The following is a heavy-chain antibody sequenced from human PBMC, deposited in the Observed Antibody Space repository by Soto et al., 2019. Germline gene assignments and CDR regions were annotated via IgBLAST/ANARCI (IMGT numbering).Heavy chain of an antibody. D-gene: IGHD2-2*01. CDR3: ARDSRCSSTSCYALVWYFDL. V-gene: IGHV3-33*01. Sequence: GGSLRLSCAASGFTFSSYGMHWVRQAPGKGLEWVAVIWYDGSNKYYADSVKGRFTISRDNSKNTLYLQMNSLGAEDTAVYYCARDSRCSSTSCYALVWYFDLWGRGTLVTVSS. CDR1: GFTFSSYG. J-gene: IGHJ2*01. CDR2: IWYDGSNK.